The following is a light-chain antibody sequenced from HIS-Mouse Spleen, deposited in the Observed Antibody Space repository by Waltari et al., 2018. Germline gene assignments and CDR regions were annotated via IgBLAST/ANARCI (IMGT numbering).Light chain of an antibody. J-gene: IGLJ3*02. CDR3: CSYAGSYTWV. CDR2: DVS. CDR1: SRDFGGYNY. V-gene: IGLV2-11*01. Sequence: QSALTQPRSVSGSPGQSVTISCTGTSRDFGGYNYVPWYQQPPGKAPKLMIYDVSKRPSGVPDRFSGSKSGNTASLTISGLQAEDETDYYCCSYAGSYTWVFGGGTKLTVL.